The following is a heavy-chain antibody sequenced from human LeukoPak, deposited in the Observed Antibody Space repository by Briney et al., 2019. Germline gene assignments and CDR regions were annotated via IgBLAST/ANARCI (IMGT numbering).Heavy chain of an antibody. CDR3: ARSGHRRYYYASGPDY. V-gene: IGHV1-24*01. J-gene: IGHJ4*02. CDR2: FDPEDGET. CDR1: GYTLTELS. Sequence: ASVKVSCKVSGYTLTELSMHWVRQAPGKGLEWMGGFDPEDGETIYAQKFQGRVTMTEDTSTDTAYMELRSLRSDDTAVYYCARSGHRRYYYASGPDYWGQGTRVTVSS. D-gene: IGHD3-10*01.